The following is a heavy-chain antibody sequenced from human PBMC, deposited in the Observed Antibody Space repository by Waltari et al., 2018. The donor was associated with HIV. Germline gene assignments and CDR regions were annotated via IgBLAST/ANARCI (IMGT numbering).Heavy chain of an antibody. CDR2: MNYNSNT. J-gene: IGHJ2*01. V-gene: IGHV4-39*01. D-gene: IGHD3-16*01. CDR3: VVSSNSYTQTHYYFDL. Sequence: QLQLQESGPGLVRPSETLSLTCAVSGGSISSSRYYWGWVRQPPGKGLEWIGNMNYNSNTFYNPSLKSRVPISVDMSRNQFSLKLTSVTAADTAVYYCVVSSNSYTQTHYYFDLWGRGPLVTVSS. CDR1: GGSISSSRYY.